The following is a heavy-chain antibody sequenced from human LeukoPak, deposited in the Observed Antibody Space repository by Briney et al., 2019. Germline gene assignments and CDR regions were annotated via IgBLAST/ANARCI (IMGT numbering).Heavy chain of an antibody. J-gene: IGHJ4*02. V-gene: IGHV4-59*01. CDR2: IYYSGST. CDR3: ARGDSSSWYYFDY. Sequence: SETLSHTCTVSGGSISSYYWSWIRQPPGKGLEWIGYIYYSGSTNYNPSLKSRVTIPVDTSKNQFSLKLSSVTAADTAVYYCARGDSSSWYYFDYWGQGTLVTVSS. CDR1: GGSISSYY. D-gene: IGHD6-13*01.